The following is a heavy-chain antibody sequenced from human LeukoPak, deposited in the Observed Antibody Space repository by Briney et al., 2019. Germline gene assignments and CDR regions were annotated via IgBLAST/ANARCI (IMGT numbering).Heavy chain of an antibody. J-gene: IGHJ4*02. D-gene: IGHD4-17*01. V-gene: IGHV3-9*01. CDR1: GFIFNDYA. Sequence: GRSLRLSCAASGFIFNDYAMHWVRQAPGKGLEWVSGISRDSGTIVYADSVKGRFTISRDNAKNSLYLQMNSLRAEDTALYHCARLYGDYDYWGQGTLVTVSS. CDR3: ARLYGDYDY. CDR2: ISRDSGTI.